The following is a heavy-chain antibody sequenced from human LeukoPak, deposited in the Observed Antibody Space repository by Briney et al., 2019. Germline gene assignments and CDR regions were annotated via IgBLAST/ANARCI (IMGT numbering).Heavy chain of an antibody. D-gene: IGHD3-10*01. Sequence: GGSLRLSCAASGLTFSSYAMSWVRQAPGKGLEWVSAISGSGGSTYYADSVKGRFTISRDNSKNTLYLQMNSLRAEDTAVYYCAKGRAYYYGSGSYYNWGQGTLVTVSS. CDR2: ISGSGGST. V-gene: IGHV3-23*01. CDR3: AKGRAYYYGSGSYYN. CDR1: GLTFSSYA. J-gene: IGHJ4*02.